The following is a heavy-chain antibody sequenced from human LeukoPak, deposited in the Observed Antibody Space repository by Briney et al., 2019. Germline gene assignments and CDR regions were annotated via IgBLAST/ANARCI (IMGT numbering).Heavy chain of an antibody. J-gene: IGHJ4*02. CDR2: INPNSGGT. Sequence: ASVKVSCKASGYTFTDYYMHWVRQAPGQGLEWMGWINPNSGGTNYAQKFQGRVTMTRDTSISTAYMELSRLRSDDTAVYYCARASYYYDSSGYPGYYVDYGGQGTLVTVSS. V-gene: IGHV1-2*02. CDR3: ARASYYYDSSGYPGYYVDY. CDR1: GYTFTDYY. D-gene: IGHD3-22*01.